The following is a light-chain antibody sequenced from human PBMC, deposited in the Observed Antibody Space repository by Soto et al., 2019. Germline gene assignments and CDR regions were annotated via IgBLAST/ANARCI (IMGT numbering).Light chain of an antibody. Sequence: QSVLTQPASVSGSPGQSITISCTGTSSDVGSHNLVSWYQQYPGKAAKLIIFEASKRPSGDSNRFSGSKSGSTASLTISGLQDEDEADYYCCSNAAGSTYVFGTGTKVTVL. J-gene: IGLJ1*01. V-gene: IGLV2-23*01. CDR2: EAS. CDR1: SSDVGSHNL. CDR3: CSNAAGSTYV.